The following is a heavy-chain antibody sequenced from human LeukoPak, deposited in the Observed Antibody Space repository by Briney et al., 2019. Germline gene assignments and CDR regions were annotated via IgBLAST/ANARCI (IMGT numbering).Heavy chain of an antibody. D-gene: IGHD2-15*01. V-gene: IGHV1-2*02. CDR2: INPNSGGT. Sequence: ASGKVSCKASGYTFTGYYMHWVRQAPGQGLEWMGWINPNSGGTNYAQKFQGRVTMTRDTSISTAYMELSRLRSDDTAVYYCARTGSDCSGGSCYYLNAFDIWGQGTMVTVSS. J-gene: IGHJ3*02. CDR3: ARTGSDCSGGSCYYLNAFDI. CDR1: GYTFTGYY.